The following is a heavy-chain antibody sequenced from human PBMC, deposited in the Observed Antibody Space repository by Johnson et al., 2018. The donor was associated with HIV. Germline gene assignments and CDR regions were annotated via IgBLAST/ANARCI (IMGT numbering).Heavy chain of an antibody. CDR1: GFTFSSYA. Sequence: QVQLVESVGGVVQPGRSLRLSCAASGFTFSSYAMHWVRQAPGKGLEWVAVISYDGSNKYYADSVKGRFTISRDNSKNTPYLQMNSLRVEDTAVYYCAGRIQLWVYDALDIWGQGTMVTVSS. J-gene: IGHJ3*02. CDR3: AGRIQLWVYDALDI. CDR2: ISYDGSNK. V-gene: IGHV3-30-3*01. D-gene: IGHD5-18*01.